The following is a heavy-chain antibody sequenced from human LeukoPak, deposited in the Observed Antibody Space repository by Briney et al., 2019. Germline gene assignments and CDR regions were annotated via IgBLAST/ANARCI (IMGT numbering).Heavy chain of an antibody. CDR1: GYSISSGYY. V-gene: IGHV4-38-2*01. D-gene: IGHD5-12*01. J-gene: IGHJ4*02. Sequence: SETLSLTCAVSGYSISSGYYWGWIRQPPGKGLEWIGSIYHSGSTYYNPSPKSRVTISVDTSKNQFSLKLSSVTAADTAVYYCARTGVATIKNFDYWGQGTLVTVSS. CDR3: ARTGVATIKNFDY. CDR2: IYHSGST.